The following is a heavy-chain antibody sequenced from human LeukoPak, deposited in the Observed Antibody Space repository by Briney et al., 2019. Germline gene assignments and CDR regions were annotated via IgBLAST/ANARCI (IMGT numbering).Heavy chain of an antibody. Sequence: SETLSLTCTVSGCSISSYYWSWIRQPPGKGLEWIGYIYYSGSTNYNPSLKSRGTISVDTSKNQFSLKLSSVTAADTAVYYCARLAVAGPSYYFDYWGQGTLVTVSS. CDR1: GCSISSYY. V-gene: IGHV4-59*01. CDR2: IYYSGST. J-gene: IGHJ4*02. CDR3: ARLAVAGPSYYFDY. D-gene: IGHD6-19*01.